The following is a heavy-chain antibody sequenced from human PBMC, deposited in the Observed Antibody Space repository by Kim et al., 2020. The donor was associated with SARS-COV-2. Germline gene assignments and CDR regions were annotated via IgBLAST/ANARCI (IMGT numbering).Heavy chain of an antibody. CDR1: GFTFSSYS. CDR3: ARDRGYGDYSGYYYYGMDV. J-gene: IGHJ6*02. CDR2: ISSSSSTI. D-gene: IGHD4-17*01. Sequence: GGSLRLSCAASGFTFSSYSMNWARQAPGKGLEWVSYISSSSSTIYYADSVKGRFTISRDNAKNSLYLQMNSLRDEDTAVYYCARDRGYGDYSGYYYYGMDVWGQGTTVTVSS. V-gene: IGHV3-48*02.